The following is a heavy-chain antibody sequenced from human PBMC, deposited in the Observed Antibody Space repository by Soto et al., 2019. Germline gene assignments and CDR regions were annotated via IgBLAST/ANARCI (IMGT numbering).Heavy chain of an antibody. V-gene: IGHV1-69*12. CDR2: IIPIFGTA. J-gene: IGHJ4*02. D-gene: IGHD3-22*01. CDR1: GGTFSSYA. Sequence: QVQLVQSGAEVKKPGSSVKVSCKASGGTFSSYAISWVRQAPGQGLEWMGGIIPIFGTANYAQKFQGRVTITADESTSTAYMELSSLRSEDTAVYYCARRDTCYYDSSGYYPLGYWGQGTLVTVSS. CDR3: ARRDTCYYDSSGYYPLGY.